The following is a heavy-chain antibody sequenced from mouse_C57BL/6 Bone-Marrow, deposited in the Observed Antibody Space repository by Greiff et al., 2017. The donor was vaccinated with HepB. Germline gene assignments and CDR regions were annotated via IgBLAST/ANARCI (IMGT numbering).Heavy chain of an antibody. CDR1: GFSLTSSG. J-gene: IGHJ3*01. Sequence: VQRVESGPGLVQPSQSLSITCTVSGFSLTSSGVHWVRQSPGKGLEWLGVICSGGSTDYNAAFISRMCISKDNSTSHVFLKMNSLRADDTAIYYCAGGGALFAYGGQGTLATVSA. CDR3: AGGGALFAY. V-gene: IGHV2-2*01. CDR2: ICSGGST.